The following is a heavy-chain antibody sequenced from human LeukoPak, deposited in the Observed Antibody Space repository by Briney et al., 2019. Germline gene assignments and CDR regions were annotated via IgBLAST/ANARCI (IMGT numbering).Heavy chain of an antibody. J-gene: IGHJ4*02. CDR1: GFTFGDYA. Sequence: GRSLRLSCTASGFTFGDYAMSWFRQAPGKGLEWVGFIRAKTYGGTTQYAASVKDGFTISRDDSKSIAYLQMNSLKTEDTAVYYCARAEYGGNAGGFWGQGTLVTVSS. D-gene: IGHD4-23*01. V-gene: IGHV3-49*03. CDR3: ARAEYGGNAGGF. CDR2: IRAKTYGGTT.